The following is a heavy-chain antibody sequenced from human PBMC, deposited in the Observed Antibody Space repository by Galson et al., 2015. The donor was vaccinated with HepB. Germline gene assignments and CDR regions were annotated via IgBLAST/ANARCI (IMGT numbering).Heavy chain of an antibody. CDR1: GGIFSSSA. CDR2: VIPILDIT. Sequence: SVKVSCKAPGGIFSSSAFSWVRQAPDQGLECLGGVIPILDITNYAQAFQGRLTITADKSTSTVYLDLSGLTSDDTAVYYCARGSFRDHYYYYFDFWGQGTLLTVSS. D-gene: IGHD3-22*01. V-gene: IGHV1-69*10. CDR3: ARGSFRDHYYYYFDF. J-gene: IGHJ4*02.